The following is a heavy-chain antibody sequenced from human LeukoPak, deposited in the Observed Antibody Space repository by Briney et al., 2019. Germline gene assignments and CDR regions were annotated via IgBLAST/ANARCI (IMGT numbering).Heavy chain of an antibody. Sequence: SETLSLTCTVSGGSISGYYWSWIRQPPGKGLEWIGFIYYSGSTNSSPSLKSRVTISIDTSKTQFSLRLSSVTAADTAVYYCARGRGPSFDPWGQGTLVTVSS. CDR1: GGSISGYY. V-gene: IGHV4-59*01. CDR3: ARGRGPSFDP. CDR2: IYYSGST. J-gene: IGHJ5*02.